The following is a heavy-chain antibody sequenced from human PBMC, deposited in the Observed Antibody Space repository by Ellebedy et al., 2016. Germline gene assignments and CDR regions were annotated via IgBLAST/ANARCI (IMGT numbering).Heavy chain of an antibody. V-gene: IGHV3-15*01. Sequence: GESLKISCAASGFTFSNAWMSWVRQAPGKGLEWVARIKGKSDGETTDYAAPVKGRFTISRDDSENTLHLQMNSLKNEDTAVYYCTTDRRVYDGTNLDYWGQGTLVTVSS. CDR2: IKGKSDGETT. J-gene: IGHJ4*02. D-gene: IGHD1-7*01. CDR1: GFTFSNAW. CDR3: TTDRRVYDGTNLDY.